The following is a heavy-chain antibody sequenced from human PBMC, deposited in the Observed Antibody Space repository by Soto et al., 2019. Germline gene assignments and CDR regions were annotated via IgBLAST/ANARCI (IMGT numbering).Heavy chain of an antibody. CDR3: ARGVAGDDPYFDY. V-gene: IGHV1-3*01. D-gene: IGHD6-19*01. Sequence: ASVKVACKASGYTFTSYAMHWVRQAPGQRLEWMGWINAGNGNTKYSQKFQGRVTITRDTSASTAYMELSSLRSEDTAVYYCARGVAGDDPYFDYWGQGTLVTVSS. CDR2: INAGNGNT. CDR1: GYTFTSYA. J-gene: IGHJ4*02.